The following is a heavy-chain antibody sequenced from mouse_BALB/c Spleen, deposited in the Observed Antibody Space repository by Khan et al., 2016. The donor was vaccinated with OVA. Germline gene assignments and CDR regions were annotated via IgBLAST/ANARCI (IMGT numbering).Heavy chain of an antibody. D-gene: IGHD1-2*01. J-gene: IGHJ2*01. CDR1: GYSITSGYG. Sequence: EVQLQESGPGLVKPSQSLSLTCTVTGYSITSGYGWNWIRQFPGNKLEWMGYISYSGSPYYNPSLTSRISITRDTSKNQFFLQLNSVTTEDTATYYCARTARIKYWGQGTTLTVSS. CDR2: ISYSGSP. CDR3: ARTARIKY. V-gene: IGHV3-2*02.